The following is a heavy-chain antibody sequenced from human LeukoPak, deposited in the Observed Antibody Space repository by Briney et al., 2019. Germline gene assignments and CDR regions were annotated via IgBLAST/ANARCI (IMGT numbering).Heavy chain of an antibody. D-gene: IGHD3-22*01. V-gene: IGHV4-59*01. CDR2: IYYSGST. Sequence: SETLSLTCTVSGGSISSYYWSWIRQPPGKGLEWIGYIYYSGSTNYNPSLKSRVTISVDTSKNQFSLKPSSVTAADTAVYYCARDPESRYYDTGMDVWGQGTTVTVSS. CDR1: GGSISSYY. J-gene: IGHJ6*02. CDR3: ARDPESRYYDTGMDV.